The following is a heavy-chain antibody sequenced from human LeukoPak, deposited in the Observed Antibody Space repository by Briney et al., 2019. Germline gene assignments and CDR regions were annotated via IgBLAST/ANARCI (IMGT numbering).Heavy chain of an antibody. CDR3: ATEHWGPNS. CDR2: IKGDGSDK. V-gene: IGHV3-7*01. D-gene: IGHD3-16*01. Sequence: PGGSLRLSCAASAFSFSASYMSWIRHAPGKGLEWLANIKGDGSDKNYVDSVKGRFTISRDNAKNSLFLQMSSLRGEDTALYYCATEHWGPNSWGQGTLVTVSS. CDR1: AFSFSASY. J-gene: IGHJ4*02.